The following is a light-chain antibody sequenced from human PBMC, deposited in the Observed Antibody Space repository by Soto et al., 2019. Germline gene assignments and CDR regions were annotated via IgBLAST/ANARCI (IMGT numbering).Light chain of an antibody. V-gene: IGKV2-28*01. CDR1: HRLLQSNAYNA. Sequence: DIVMTHSPLSLPVTPGEPASISCSSSHRLLQSNAYNALDWYLQKPGQSPQLLIYFGSYRASGVPDRFSGSGSGTDFTLKISRVEAEDVGVYYCMRSRQSPPTFGQGTKVDI. CDR3: MRSRQSPPT. J-gene: IGKJ1*01. CDR2: FGS.